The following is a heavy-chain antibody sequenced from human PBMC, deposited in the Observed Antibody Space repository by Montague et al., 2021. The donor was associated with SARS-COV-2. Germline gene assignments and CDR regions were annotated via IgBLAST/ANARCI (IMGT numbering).Heavy chain of an antibody. CDR3: SRLGDGVVPSPILGVGPYYSYCYMDV. V-gene: IGHV4-34*01. Sequence: SETLSLTYAVHGGSFSTYSWNWIRQPPGKGLEWIGEINHGGSTNYNPSLKSRVTISADTSTNQFSLKLTSVAAADTAVYYCSRLGDGVVPSPILGVGPYYSYCYMDVWGKGTTVTVSS. D-gene: IGHD3-10*01. CDR1: GGSFSTYS. J-gene: IGHJ6*03. CDR2: INHGGST.